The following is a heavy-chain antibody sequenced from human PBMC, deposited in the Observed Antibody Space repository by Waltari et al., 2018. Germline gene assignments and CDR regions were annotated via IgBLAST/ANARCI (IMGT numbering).Heavy chain of an antibody. CDR2: ISWNSGSI. D-gene: IGHD5-18*01. Sequence: EVQLVESGGGLVQPGRSLRLSCAASGFTFDDYAMHWVRQAPGKGLEWVSGISWNSGSIGYADSVKGRFTISRDNAKNSLYLQMNSLRAEDTALYYCAKPANLRRIQLWLQGQDYFDYWGQGTLVTVSS. CDR3: AKPANLRRIQLWLQGQDYFDY. CDR1: GFTFDDYA. V-gene: IGHV3-9*01. J-gene: IGHJ4*02.